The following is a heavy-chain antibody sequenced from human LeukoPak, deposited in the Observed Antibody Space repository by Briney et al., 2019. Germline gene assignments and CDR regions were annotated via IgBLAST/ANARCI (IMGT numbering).Heavy chain of an antibody. Sequence: GGSLRLSCAASGFTFRDYTMNWVRQAPGKGLEWVSSISSSSSYIYFANSVRGRFTISRDNAKNSLYLQMNSLRAEDTAVYYCARDFYGDYPFFDYWGQGTLVTVSS. V-gene: IGHV3-21*01. J-gene: IGHJ4*02. CDR3: ARDFYGDYPFFDY. CDR2: ISSSSSYI. CDR1: GFTFRDYT. D-gene: IGHD4-17*01.